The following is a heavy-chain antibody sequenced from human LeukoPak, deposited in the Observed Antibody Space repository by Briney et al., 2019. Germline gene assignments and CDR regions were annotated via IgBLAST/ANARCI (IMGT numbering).Heavy chain of an antibody. V-gene: IGHV1-2*06. Sequence: ASVKVSCKASGYTFTGYYMHWVRQAPGQGLEWMGRINPNSGGTNYAQKFQGRVTMTRDTSISTAYMELSRLRSDDTAVYYCARGNYDILTGYYIFDYWGQGTLVTVSS. D-gene: IGHD3-9*01. CDR2: INPNSGGT. CDR1: GYTFTGYY. J-gene: IGHJ4*02. CDR3: ARGNYDILTGYYIFDY.